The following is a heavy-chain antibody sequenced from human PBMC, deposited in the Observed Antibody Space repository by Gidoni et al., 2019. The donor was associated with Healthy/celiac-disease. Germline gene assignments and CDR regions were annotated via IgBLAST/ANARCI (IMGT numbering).Heavy chain of an antibody. Sequence: EVQLVESGGGLVQPGRSLRLSCAASGFTFDDYAMHWVRQAPGKGLEWVSGISWNSGSIGYADSVKGRFTISRDNAKNSLYLQMNSLRAEDTALYYCAKDYRYQLLSDNWFDPWGQGTLVTVSS. J-gene: IGHJ5*02. CDR1: GFTFDDYA. CDR3: AKDYRYQLLSDNWFDP. D-gene: IGHD2-2*01. CDR2: ISWNSGSI. V-gene: IGHV3-9*01.